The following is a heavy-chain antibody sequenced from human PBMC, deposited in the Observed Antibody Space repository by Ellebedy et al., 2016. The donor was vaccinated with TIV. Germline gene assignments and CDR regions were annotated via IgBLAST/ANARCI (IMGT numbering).Heavy chain of an antibody. Sequence: SETLSLTCNVSGGSVSSAYWNWIRRPPGKGLEWIGFVFHTGTTNYSPSLKSRVTMSVDTSKSQFSLGLTSVTAADTAVYYCARAPLDDTALITWFDYWGQGIPVTVSS. D-gene: IGHD5-18*01. CDR3: ARAPLDDTALITWFDY. CDR1: GGSVSSAY. J-gene: IGHJ4*02. CDR2: VFHTGTT. V-gene: IGHV4-59*02.